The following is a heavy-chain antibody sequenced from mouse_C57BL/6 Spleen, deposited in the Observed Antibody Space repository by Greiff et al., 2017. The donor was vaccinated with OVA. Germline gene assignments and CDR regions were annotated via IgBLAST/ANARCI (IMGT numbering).Heavy chain of an antibody. CDR2: INPNNGGT. J-gene: IGHJ4*01. V-gene: IGHV1-22*01. CDR3: ARDYYGTHRAMDY. D-gene: IGHD1-1*01. CDR1: GYTFTDYN. Sequence: EVQLQESGPELVKPGASVKMSCKASGYTFTDYNMHWVKQSHGKSLEWIGYINPNNGGTSYNQKFKGKATLTVNKSSSTAYMELRSLTSEDSAVYYCARDYYGTHRAMDYWGQGTSVTVSS.